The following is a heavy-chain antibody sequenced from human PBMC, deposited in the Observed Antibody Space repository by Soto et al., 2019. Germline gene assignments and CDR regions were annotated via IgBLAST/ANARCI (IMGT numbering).Heavy chain of an antibody. Sequence: SETLSLTCTVSGGSISSGDYYWSWIRQPPGKGLEWIGYIYYSGSTYYNPSLKSRVTISVDTSKNQFSLKLSSVTAADTAVYYCASRPGGYCSGGSCRPFDYWGQGTVVTVSS. V-gene: IGHV4-30-4*01. J-gene: IGHJ4*02. CDR2: IYYSGST. CDR1: GGSISSGDYY. D-gene: IGHD2-15*01. CDR3: ASRPGGYCSGGSCRPFDY.